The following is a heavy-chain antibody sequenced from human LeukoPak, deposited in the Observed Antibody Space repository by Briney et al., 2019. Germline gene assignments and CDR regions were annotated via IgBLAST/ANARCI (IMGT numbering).Heavy chain of an antibody. D-gene: IGHD3-10*01. CDR3: ARDLSRLWFGELRDY. V-gene: IGHV1-18*01. Sequence: ASVKVSCKASGYTFTSYGISWVRQAPGQGLEWMGWISAYNGNTNYAQKLQGRVTMTTDTSTSTAYMELRSLRSDDTAVYYCARDLSRLWFGELRDYWGQGTLVTVSS. J-gene: IGHJ4*02. CDR2: ISAYNGNT. CDR1: GYTFTSYG.